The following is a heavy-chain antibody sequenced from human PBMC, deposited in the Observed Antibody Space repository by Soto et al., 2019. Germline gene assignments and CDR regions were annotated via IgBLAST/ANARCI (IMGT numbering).Heavy chain of an antibody. Sequence: PGGSLRLSCAASGFTFSSYAMHWVRQAPGKGLEWVAVISYDGSNKYYADSVKGRFTISRDNSKNTLYLQMNSLRAEDTAVYYCARSYSPNFNFDYCGQGTLVTVSS. CDR3: ARSYSPNFNFDY. D-gene: IGHD7-27*01. CDR2: ISYDGSNK. J-gene: IGHJ4*02. CDR1: GFTFSSYA. V-gene: IGHV3-30-3*01.